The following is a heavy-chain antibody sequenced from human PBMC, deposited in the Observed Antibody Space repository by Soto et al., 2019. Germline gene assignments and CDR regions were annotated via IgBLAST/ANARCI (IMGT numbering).Heavy chain of an antibody. V-gene: IGHV4-34*01. CDR2: INHSGST. CDR1: DGSCSGYY. J-gene: IGHJ6*02. Sequence: SHTCGVADGSCSGYYWSWISKTQGKGLEWIGEINHSGSTNYNPSLKSRVTISVDTSKNQFSLKLSSVTAADTAVYYCARVRDIVVVPAYGMDVWGQGTTVTVSS. CDR3: ARVRDIVVVPAYGMDV. D-gene: IGHD2-2*01.